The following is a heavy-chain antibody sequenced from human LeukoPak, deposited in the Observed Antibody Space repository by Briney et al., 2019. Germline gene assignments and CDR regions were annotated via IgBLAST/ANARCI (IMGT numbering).Heavy chain of an antibody. CDR1: GFTFSSYW. J-gene: IGHJ4*02. CDR2: IKQDGSEK. D-gene: IGHD3-22*01. V-gene: IGHV3-7*01. Sequence: QPGGSLRLSCAASGFTFSSYWMSWVRQAPGKGLEWVANIKQDGSEKYYVDSVKGRFTISRDNAKNSLYLQMNSLRAEDTAVYYCARVYSSGYPYYFDYWGQGTLVTVSS. CDR3: ARVYSSGYPYYFDY.